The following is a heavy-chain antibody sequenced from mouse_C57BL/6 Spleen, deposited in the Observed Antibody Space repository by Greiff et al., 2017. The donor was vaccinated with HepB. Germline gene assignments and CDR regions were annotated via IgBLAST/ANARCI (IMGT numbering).Heavy chain of an antibody. D-gene: IGHD1-1*01. CDR2: IDPSDSET. J-gene: IGHJ3*01. V-gene: IGHV1-52*01. Sequence: VQLQQPGAELVRPGSSVKLSCKASGYTFTSYWMHWVKQRPIQGLEWIGNIDPSDSETHYNQKFKDKATLTVDKSSSTAYMQLSSLTSEDSAVYYCARGNYDGSSEFAYWGQGTLVTVSA. CDR3: ARGNYDGSSEFAY. CDR1: GYTFTSYW.